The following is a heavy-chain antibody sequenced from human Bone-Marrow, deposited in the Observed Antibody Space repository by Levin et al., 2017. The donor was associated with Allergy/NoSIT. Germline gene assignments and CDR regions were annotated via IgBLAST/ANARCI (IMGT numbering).Heavy chain of an antibody. D-gene: IGHD6-6*01. J-gene: IGHJ5*02. V-gene: IGHV4-34*01. CDR3: ARHLSPSIEGGRLNWFDP. Sequence: SETLSLTCVVHGGSFTGYRWSWIRQPPGKGLEWIGDIDHSGSTKYNPSLKSRVTISRLFTLEDTSKKEFSLEMTSVTAADPAVYYCARHLSPSIEGGRLNWFDPWGQGTLVTVSS. CDR2: IDHSGST. CDR1: GGSFTGYR.